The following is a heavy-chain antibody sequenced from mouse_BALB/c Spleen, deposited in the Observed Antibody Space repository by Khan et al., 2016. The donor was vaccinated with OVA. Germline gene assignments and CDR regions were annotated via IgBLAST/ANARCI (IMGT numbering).Heavy chain of an antibody. Sequence: EVELVESGGDLVKPGGSLKLSCAASGFNFSSYSMSWVRQTPDKMLEWVASISRGGDYTYYTDSVKGRFTTTRYNTKKTRYLKSSDRKSEDTAKDVCAVHVTGSFAYWGQGTLVTVSA. CDR1: GFNFSSYS. CDR3: AVHVTGSFAY. D-gene: IGHD4-1*01. CDR2: ISRGGDYT. J-gene: IGHJ3*01. V-gene: IGHV5-6*01.